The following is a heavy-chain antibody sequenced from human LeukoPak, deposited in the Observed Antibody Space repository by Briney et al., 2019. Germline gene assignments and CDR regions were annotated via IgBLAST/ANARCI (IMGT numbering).Heavy chain of an antibody. CDR2: IYYSGST. J-gene: IGHJ3*02. CDR1: GGSISSSSYY. CDR3: ARGPGAAAGTELAI. V-gene: IGHV4-39*01. Sequence: PSETLSLTCTVSGGSISSSSYYWAWIRQPPGMGLEWIGTIYYSGSTYYNPSLKSRVTISVDTSKNQFSLKLSSVTAADTAVYYCARGPGAAAGTELAIWGQGTTVTVSS. D-gene: IGHD6-13*01.